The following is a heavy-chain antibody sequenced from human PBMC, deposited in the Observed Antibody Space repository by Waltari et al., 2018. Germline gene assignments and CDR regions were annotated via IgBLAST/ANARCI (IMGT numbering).Heavy chain of an antibody. D-gene: IGHD2-15*01. Sequence: EVQLVESGGGLVQPGGSLRLSCEASGFTFSDSWMSWVRQAPGKGLEGKANIEGDGRKEKYVDSVKGRFTSARVNAKNTVYRKMNSRRADETAVYYRARGTHCSGDTCYYHADHWGQGTLVTVSS. V-gene: IGHV3-7*01. CDR3: ARGTHCSGDTCYYHADH. CDR1: GFTFSDSW. J-gene: IGHJ4*02. CDR2: IEGDGRKE.